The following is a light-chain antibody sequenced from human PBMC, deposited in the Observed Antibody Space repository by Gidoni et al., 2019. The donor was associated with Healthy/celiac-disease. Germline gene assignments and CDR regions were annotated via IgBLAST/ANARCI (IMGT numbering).Light chain of an antibody. Sequence: EIVLTQSPATLSLSPGERATRSCRASQSVSSYLAWYQQKPGQAPRLLIYDASNRATGIPARCSGSGSGTDFTLTISSLEPEDFAVYYCQQRSNWPRLTFGGGTKVEIK. CDR2: DAS. J-gene: IGKJ4*01. CDR3: QQRSNWPRLT. V-gene: IGKV3-11*01. CDR1: QSVSSY.